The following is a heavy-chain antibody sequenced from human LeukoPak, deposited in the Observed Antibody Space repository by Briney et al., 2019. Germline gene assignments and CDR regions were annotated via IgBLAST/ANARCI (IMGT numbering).Heavy chain of an antibody. CDR1: GFTFSSYS. CDR3: ARPQLINAFDI. D-gene: IGHD2-2*01. CDR2: ISSSSSTI. J-gene: IGHJ3*02. V-gene: IGHV3-48*01. Sequence: GGSLRLSCVASGFTFSSYSMNWVRQAPGKGLEWVSYISSSSSTIYYADSVKGRFTISRDNAKNSLYLQMNSLRAEDTAVYYCARPQLINAFDIWGQGTMVTVSS.